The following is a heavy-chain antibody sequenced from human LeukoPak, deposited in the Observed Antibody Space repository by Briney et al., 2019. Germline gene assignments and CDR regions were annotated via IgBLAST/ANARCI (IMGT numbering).Heavy chain of an antibody. Sequence: SGGSLRLSCAASGFTFSSYAMSWVRQAPGKGLEWVSAINVSGGGTYYADSVKGRFSISRDNSKNTLYLQMNSLRAEDTAVYYCARDRLHYGEYEKTFDYWGQGTLVSVSS. CDR2: INVSGGGT. CDR3: ARDRLHYGEYEKTFDY. CDR1: GFTFSSYA. D-gene: IGHD4-17*01. J-gene: IGHJ4*02. V-gene: IGHV3-23*01.